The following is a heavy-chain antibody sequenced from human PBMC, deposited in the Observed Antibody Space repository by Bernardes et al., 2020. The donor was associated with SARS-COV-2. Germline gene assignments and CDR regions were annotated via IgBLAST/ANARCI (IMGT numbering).Heavy chain of an antibody. J-gene: IGHJ3*02. V-gene: IGHV3-23*01. CDR3: AKDAKRLVVVVAVAGAFDI. D-gene: IGHD2-15*01. CDR1: GFTFSSYA. CDR2: INGSGGST. Sequence: GGSLRLSCAASGFTFSSYAMSWVRQAPGKGLEWVSAINGSGGSTYYADSVKGRFTISRDNSKNTLYLQMNSLRAEDTAVYYCAKDAKRLVVVVAVAGAFDIWGQGTMVTVSS.